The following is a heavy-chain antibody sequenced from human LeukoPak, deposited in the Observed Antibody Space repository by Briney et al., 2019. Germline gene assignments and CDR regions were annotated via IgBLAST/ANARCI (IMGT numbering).Heavy chain of an antibody. V-gene: IGHV4-30-4*01. Sequence: SETLSLTCTVSGGSISSGDYYWSWIRQPPGKGLEWIGYIYYSGSTYYNPSLKSRVTISVDTSKNQFSLKLSSVTAADTAVYYCARGHDYSRLDYWGQGTLVTVSS. CDR3: ARGHDYSRLDY. CDR2: IYYSGST. CDR1: GGSISSGDYY. J-gene: IGHJ4*02. D-gene: IGHD4-4*01.